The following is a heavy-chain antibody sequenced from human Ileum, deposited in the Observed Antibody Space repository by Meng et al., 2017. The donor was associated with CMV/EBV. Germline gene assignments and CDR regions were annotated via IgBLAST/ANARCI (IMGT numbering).Heavy chain of an antibody. V-gene: IGHV1-69*05. CDR2: IIPMFGTE. Sequence: GVSWVRQATGQGLEWMGGIIPMFGTENYAQTFQGRVTIKMDESSTTAYMELSSLRFEDTAVYFCARTFINGDCSGTRCHRQNSYSDLWGQGTLVTVSS. CDR3: ARTFINGDCSGTRCHRQNSYSDL. CDR1: G. D-gene: IGHD2-2*03. J-gene: IGHJ4*02.